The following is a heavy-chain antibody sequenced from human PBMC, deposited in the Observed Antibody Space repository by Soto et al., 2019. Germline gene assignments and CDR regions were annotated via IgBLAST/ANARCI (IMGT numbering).Heavy chain of an antibody. CDR3: ARANYDSSGMTDGMDV. Sequence: QVQLVQSGAEVKKPGASVKVSCKASGYTFTGYYMHWVRQAPGQGLEWMGWINPNSGGTNYAQKFQGRVTMTRDTSISTAYMELSRLRSDDTAVYYCARANYDSSGMTDGMDVWGQGTTVTVSS. D-gene: IGHD3-22*01. J-gene: IGHJ6*02. CDR2: INPNSGGT. V-gene: IGHV1-2*02. CDR1: GYTFTGYY.